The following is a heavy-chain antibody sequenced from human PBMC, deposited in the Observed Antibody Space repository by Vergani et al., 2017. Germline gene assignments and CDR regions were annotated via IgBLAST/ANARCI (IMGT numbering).Heavy chain of an antibody. CDR1: GGTFSSYA. V-gene: IGHV1-69*13. CDR2: IIPIFGTA. D-gene: IGHD3-10*01. Sequence: QVQLVQSGAEVKKPGSSVKVSCKASGGTFSSYAISWVRQAPGQGLEWMGRIIPIFGTANYAQKFQGRVTITADESTSTAYMELSSLRSEDTAVYYCAKDGITMVRGAPAYYFDYWGQGTLVTVSS. CDR3: AKDGITMVRGAPAYYFDY. J-gene: IGHJ4*02.